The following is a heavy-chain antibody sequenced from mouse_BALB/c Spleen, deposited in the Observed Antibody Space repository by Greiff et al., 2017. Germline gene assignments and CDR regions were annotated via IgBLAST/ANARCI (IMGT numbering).Heavy chain of an antibody. CDR1: GFTFSSYG. Sequence: EVKVEESGGGLVQPGGSLKLSCAASGFTFSSYGMSWVRQTPDKRLELVATINSNGGSTYYPDSVKGRFTISRDNAKNTLYLQMSSLKSEDTAMYYCARDRGRQLGLGFAYWGQGTLVTVSA. CDR3: ARDRGRQLGLGFAY. V-gene: IGHV5-6-3*01. J-gene: IGHJ3*01. D-gene: IGHD3-2*01. CDR2: INSNGGST.